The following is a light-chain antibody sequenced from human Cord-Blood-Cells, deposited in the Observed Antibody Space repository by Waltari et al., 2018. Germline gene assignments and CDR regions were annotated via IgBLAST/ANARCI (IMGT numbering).Light chain of an antibody. CDR3: QQYNNWPPYS. V-gene: IGKV3-15*01. Sequence: EIVMTQSPATLSVSPGERATLSCGASQSVSSNLAWYQQKPGQAPRLLIYGASTRATGIPARFSGSGSWTEFTLTISSLQSEDFAVYYCQQYNNWPPYSFGQGTKLEIK. CDR2: GAS. J-gene: IGKJ2*03. CDR1: QSVSSN.